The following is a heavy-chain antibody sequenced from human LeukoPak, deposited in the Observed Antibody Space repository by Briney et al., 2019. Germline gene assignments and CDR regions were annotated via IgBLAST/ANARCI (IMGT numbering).Heavy chain of an antibody. V-gene: IGHV4-59*01. CDR2: VYSSGNT. Sequence: SETLSLTCTVSGGSISSYYWGWIRQSPGKGLELIGYVYSSGNTNYNPSLKSRVTISVDPSKNQFSLSLSSVSAADTAVYYCARGRLGGYYDYWGQGTLVTVSS. J-gene: IGHJ4*02. CDR3: ARGRLGGYYDY. D-gene: IGHD3-22*01. CDR1: GGSISSYY.